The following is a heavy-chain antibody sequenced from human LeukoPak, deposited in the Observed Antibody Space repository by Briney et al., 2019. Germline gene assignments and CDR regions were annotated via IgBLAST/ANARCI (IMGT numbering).Heavy chain of an antibody. V-gene: IGHV3-23*01. D-gene: IGHD6-19*01. CDR2: ISGSGDST. J-gene: IGHJ3*02. CDR1: RFTFSSYA. CDR3: AQRRGGWGAFDI. Sequence: GGSLRLSCAASRFTFSSYAMSWVRQAPGKGPEWVSTISGSGDSTYYADSVKGRFTISRDNSENTLYLQMNSLRAEDTAIYYCAQRRGGWGAFDIWGQGTMVTASS.